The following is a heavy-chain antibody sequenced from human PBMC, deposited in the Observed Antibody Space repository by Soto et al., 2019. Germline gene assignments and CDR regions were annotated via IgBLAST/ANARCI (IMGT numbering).Heavy chain of an antibody. CDR1: GFTFSTYA. Sequence: LRLSFAASGFTFSTYAMTWVRQAPGKGLEWVSIISSSGDATYYVDSVKGRFTISRDNSRNTLNLQMNSLRAEDTAVYYCAKNGDFWSWGMDVWGQGTTVTV. D-gene: IGHD3-3*01. CDR3: AKNGDFWSWGMDV. CDR2: ISSSGDAT. V-gene: IGHV3-23*01. J-gene: IGHJ6*02.